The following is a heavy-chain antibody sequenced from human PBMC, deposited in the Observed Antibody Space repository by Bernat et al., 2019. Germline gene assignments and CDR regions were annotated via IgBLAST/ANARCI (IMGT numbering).Heavy chain of an antibody. V-gene: IGHV4-39*01. Sequence: QLQLQESGPGLVKPSETLSLTCTVSGGSISSSSYYWGWIRQPPGKGLEWIGSIYYSVSTYYNPSLKSRVTRSVDTSKNQFTLKLSSVTAADTAVYYCARHFASGSYYNYYYGMDVWGQGTTVTVSS. CDR2: IYYSVST. J-gene: IGHJ6*02. CDR3: ARHFASGSYYNYYYGMDV. CDR1: GGSISSSSYY. D-gene: IGHD1-26*01.